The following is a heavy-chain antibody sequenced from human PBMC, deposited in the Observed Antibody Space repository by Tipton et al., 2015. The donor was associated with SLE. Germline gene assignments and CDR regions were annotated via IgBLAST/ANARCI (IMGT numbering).Heavy chain of an antibody. CDR2: INHSGST. Sequence: TLSLTCAVYGGSFSGYYWSWIRQPPGKGLEWIGEINHSGSTNYNPSLKSRVTISVDTSKNQFSLKLSSVTAADTAAYYCARGRGVAAIFDYWGQGTLVTVSS. D-gene: IGHD6-19*01. V-gene: IGHV4-34*01. CDR1: GGSFSGYY. CDR3: ARGRGVAAIFDY. J-gene: IGHJ4*02.